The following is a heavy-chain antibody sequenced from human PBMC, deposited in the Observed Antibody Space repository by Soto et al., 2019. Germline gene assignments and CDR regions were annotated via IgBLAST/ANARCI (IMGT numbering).Heavy chain of an antibody. CDR2: LYTEGTT. D-gene: IGHD3-16*01. CDR3: VRPRPSGENYGMDV. CDR1: GLTVSQNY. V-gene: IGHV3-53*01. Sequence: GGSLRLSCVASGLTVSQNYMAWVRQAPEMGLEWVSILYTEGTTYYADSVKGRFTISRDSSKNTLFLQMDSLRAEDTAVYYCVRPRPSGENYGMDVWGQGTTVTVSS. J-gene: IGHJ6*02.